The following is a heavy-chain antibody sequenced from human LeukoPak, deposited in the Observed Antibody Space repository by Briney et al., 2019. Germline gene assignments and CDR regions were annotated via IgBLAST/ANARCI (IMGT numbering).Heavy chain of an antibody. D-gene: IGHD4-23*01. V-gene: IGHV4-61*02. Sequence: KPSETLSLTCTVSGGSISSGSYYWSWIRQPAGKGLEWIGRIYTSGSTNYNPSLKSRVTISVDTSKNQFSLKLSSVTAADTAVYYCARDQTYGGNSVGWFDPWGQGTLVTVSS. CDR2: IYTSGST. CDR3: ARDQTYGGNSVGWFDP. CDR1: GGSISSGSYY. J-gene: IGHJ5*02.